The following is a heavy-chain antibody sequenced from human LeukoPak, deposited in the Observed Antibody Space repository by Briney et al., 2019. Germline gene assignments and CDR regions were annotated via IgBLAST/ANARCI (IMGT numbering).Heavy chain of an antibody. D-gene: IGHD5-12*01. CDR2: IYISGGT. CDR3: ARVRRNSGNKYFDP. J-gene: IGHJ5*02. CDR1: GGSISSGNYY. Sequence: SETLSLTCTVSGGSISSGNYYWSWLRQPPGLGLEWIGRIYISGGTEYNPSLKSRLTISIDTSKNQLFLRLSSVTTADTYVYYCARVRRNSGNKYFDPWGQGTRVTVSS. V-gene: IGHV4-61*02.